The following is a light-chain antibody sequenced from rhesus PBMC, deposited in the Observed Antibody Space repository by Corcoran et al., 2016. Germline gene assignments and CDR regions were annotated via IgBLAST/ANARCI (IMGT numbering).Light chain of an antibody. J-gene: IGKJ1*01. V-gene: IGKV1-21*01. CDR3: QRYNSAPWT. CDR2: KAS. Sequence: DIQMTQSPSSLSASVGDRVTITCRASQVISSWLAWYPQKPGKVPNLLIYKASRLPNGVPSRFSGNGSGTAFTLTIRSRQPEDFASYYCQRYNSAPWTFGQGTKVEI. CDR1: QVISSW.